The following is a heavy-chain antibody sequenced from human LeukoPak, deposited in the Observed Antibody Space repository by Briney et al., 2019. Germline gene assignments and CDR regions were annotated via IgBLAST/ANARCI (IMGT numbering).Heavy chain of an antibody. V-gene: IGHV3-48*03. J-gene: IGHJ4*02. CDR1: GSTFSTFD. D-gene: IGHD5-18*01. CDR2: ISSSGATT. Sequence: GGSLRLSCASSGSTFSTFDMNWVRQAPGKGLEWDSFISSSGATTSYADSVKGRFTVSRDNAKNSLYLQMNSLRTEDTALYYCARARGYSYGILDQWGQGTLVTVSS. CDR3: ARARGYSYGILDQ.